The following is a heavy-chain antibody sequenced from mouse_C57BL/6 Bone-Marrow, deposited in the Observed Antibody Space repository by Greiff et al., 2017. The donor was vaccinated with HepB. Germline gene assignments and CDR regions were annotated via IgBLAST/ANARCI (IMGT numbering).Heavy chain of an antibody. Sequence: QVQLQQSGAELVKPGASVKMSCKASGYTFTSYWITWVKQRPGQGLEWIGDIYPGSGSTNYNEKFKSKATLTVDTSSSTAYMQLSSLTSEDSAVYYCAREGSTHWYFDVWGTGTTVTVSS. J-gene: IGHJ1*03. D-gene: IGHD1-1*01. CDR3: AREGSTHWYFDV. CDR2: IYPGSGST. V-gene: IGHV1-55*01. CDR1: GYTFTSYW.